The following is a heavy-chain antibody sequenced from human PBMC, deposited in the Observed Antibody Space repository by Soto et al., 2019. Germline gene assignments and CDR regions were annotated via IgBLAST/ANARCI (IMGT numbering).Heavy chain of an antibody. CDR2: ISSSTTHI. V-gene: IGHV3-21*06. D-gene: IGHD5-12*01. CDR3: ARDLQMATIRGGDY. J-gene: IGHJ4*02. CDR1: GFTFNSYS. Sequence: PGGSLRLSCTASGFTFNSYSMNWVRQAPGRGLEWVSSISSSTTHILYADSVKGRFTISRDNGKNSLYLQMTSLRAEDTAVYYCARDLQMATIRGGDYWGQGTQVTVSS.